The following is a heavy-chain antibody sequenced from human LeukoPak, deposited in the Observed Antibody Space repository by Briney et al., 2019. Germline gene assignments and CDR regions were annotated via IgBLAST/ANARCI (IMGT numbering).Heavy chain of an antibody. Sequence: GGSPRLSCAASGFTFSDYYMSWIRQAPGKGLEWVSYISSSGSTIYYADSVKGRFTISRDNAKNSLYLQMNSLRAEDTAVYYCARGWVLYDYVWGSYRTMPAGFDYWGQGTLVTVSS. CDR1: GFTFSDYY. CDR2: ISSSGSTI. D-gene: IGHD3-16*02. V-gene: IGHV3-11*01. CDR3: ARGWVLYDYVWGSYRTMPAGFDY. J-gene: IGHJ4*02.